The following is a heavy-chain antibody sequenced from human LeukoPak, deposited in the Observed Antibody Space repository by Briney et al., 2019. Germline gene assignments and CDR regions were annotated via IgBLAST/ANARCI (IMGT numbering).Heavy chain of an antibody. CDR3: ARDDFWGAARPMDV. CDR1: GGTFSSYA. V-gene: IGHV1-69*05. J-gene: IGHJ6*03. CDR2: IIPIFGTA. D-gene: IGHD6-6*01. Sequence: SVKVSCKASGGTFSSYAISWVRQAPGQGLEWMGGIIPIFGTANYAQKFQGRVTITTDESTSTAYMELSSLRSEDTAVYYCARDDFWGAARPMDVWGKGTTVTVSS.